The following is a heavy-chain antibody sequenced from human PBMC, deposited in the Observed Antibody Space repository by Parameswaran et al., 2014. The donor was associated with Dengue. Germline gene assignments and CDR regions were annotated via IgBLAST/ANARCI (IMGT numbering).Heavy chain of an antibody. CDR3: AREAHFMTTVTSDAFDI. V-gene: IGHV4-39*02. D-gene: IGHD4-17*01. CDR2: IYYSGST. J-gene: IGHJ3*02. Sequence: PGKGLEWIGSIYYSGSTYYNPSLKSRVTISVDTSKNQFSLKLSSVTAADTAVYYCAREAHFMTTVTSDAFDIWGQGTMVTVSS.